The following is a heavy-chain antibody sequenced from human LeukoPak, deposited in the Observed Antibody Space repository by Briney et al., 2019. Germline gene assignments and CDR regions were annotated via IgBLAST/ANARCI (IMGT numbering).Heavy chain of an antibody. V-gene: IGHV4-38-2*01. Sequence: SETLSLTCAVSGYSISSGYYWGWIRQPPGKGLEWIGSIYHSGCTYYNPSLKSRVTISVDTSKNQFSLKLSSVTAADTAVYYCASPPIRGYCSGGSCYLRGFDYWGQGTLVTVSS. J-gene: IGHJ4*02. D-gene: IGHD2-15*01. CDR3: ASPPIRGYCSGGSCYLRGFDY. CDR1: GYSISSGYY. CDR2: IYHSGCT.